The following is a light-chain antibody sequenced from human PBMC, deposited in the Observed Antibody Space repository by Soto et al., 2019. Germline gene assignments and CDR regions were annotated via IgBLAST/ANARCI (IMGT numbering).Light chain of an antibody. Sequence: QSALTQPPSVSGSPGQSVTISCTGTSGDIGSYNRVSWFQQPPGTAPQLMIYEVTNRPSGVPDRFSGSKSGNTASLTISGLQTEDETINSTPFVFGTGTKVTVL. J-gene: IGLJ1*01. CDR3: PFV. V-gene: IGLV2-18*01. CDR1: SGDIGSYNR. CDR2: EVT.